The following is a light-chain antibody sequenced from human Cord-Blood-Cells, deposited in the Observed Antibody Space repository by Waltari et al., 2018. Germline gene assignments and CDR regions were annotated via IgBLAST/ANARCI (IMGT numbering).Light chain of an antibody. CDR2: EGS. Sequence: QSALTQPASVSGSPGQSITISCTGTSSDVGSYNLVSWYQTHPGKAPKLMIYEGSKRPLGVSNRFSGSKSGNTASLTISGLQAEDEADYYCCSYAGSSTWVFGGGTKLTVL. J-gene: IGLJ3*02. CDR3: CSYAGSSTWV. V-gene: IGLV2-23*01. CDR1: SSDVGSYNL.